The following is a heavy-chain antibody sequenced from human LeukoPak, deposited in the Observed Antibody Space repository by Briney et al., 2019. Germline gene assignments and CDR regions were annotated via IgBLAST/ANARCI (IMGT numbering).Heavy chain of an antibody. D-gene: IGHD3-22*01. J-gene: IGHJ3*02. CDR2: IYYSGST. V-gene: IGHV4-59*01. Sequence: SETLSLTCTVSGGSISSYYWSWIRQPPGKGLEWIGYIYYSGSTNCNPSLKSRVTISVDTSKNQFSLKLSSVTAADTAVYYCIGVEHDAFDIWGQGTMVTVSS. CDR3: IGVEHDAFDI. CDR1: GGSISSYY.